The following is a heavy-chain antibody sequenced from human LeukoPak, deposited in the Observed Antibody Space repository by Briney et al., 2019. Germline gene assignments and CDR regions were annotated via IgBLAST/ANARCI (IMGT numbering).Heavy chain of an antibody. CDR1: GGTFSSYA. V-gene: IGHV1-69*04. CDR2: IIPILGIA. J-gene: IGHJ4*02. D-gene: IGHD3-9*01. Sequence: SVKVSCKASGGTFSSYAISWVRQAPGQGLEWMGRIIPILGIANYAQKFQGRVTITADKSTSTAYMELSSLRSEDTAVYYCASPPPNYDILTGFEYWGQGTLVTVSS. CDR3: ASPPPNYDILTGFEY.